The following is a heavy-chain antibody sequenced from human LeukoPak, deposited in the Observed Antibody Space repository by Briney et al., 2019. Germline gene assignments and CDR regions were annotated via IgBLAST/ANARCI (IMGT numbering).Heavy chain of an antibody. D-gene: IGHD6-13*01. J-gene: IGHJ6*02. V-gene: IGHV3-23*01. CDR3: ARATGGYSTSWSNAYYFYGMDV. Sequence: GGSPRLSCAASGFTFSSYAMSWVRQAPGKGLEWVSAISGSGSSIYYADSVRGRFTISRDNAKISLSLQMNSLRAEDTAVYYCARATGGYSTSWSNAYYFYGMDVWGQGTTVTVSS. CDR1: GFTFSSYA. CDR2: ISGSGSSI.